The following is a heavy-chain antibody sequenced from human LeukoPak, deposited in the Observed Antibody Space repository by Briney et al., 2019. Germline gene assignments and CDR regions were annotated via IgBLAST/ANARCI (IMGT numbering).Heavy chain of an antibody. V-gene: IGHV4-59*01. D-gene: IGHD6-13*01. CDR3: ARARYSSSWYQPFDN. CDR1: GGSISSYY. CDR2: IYYSGST. J-gene: IGHJ4*02. Sequence: SETLSLTCTVSGGSISSYYWSWIRQPPGKGLEWIGYIYYSGSTNSNPSLKSRVTISVDTSKNQFSLKLSSVTAADTAVYYCARARYSSSWYQPFDNRGQGTLVTVSS.